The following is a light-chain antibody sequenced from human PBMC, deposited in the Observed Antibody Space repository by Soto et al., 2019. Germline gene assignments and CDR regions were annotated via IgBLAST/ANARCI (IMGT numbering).Light chain of an antibody. CDR1: QSVSSN. CDR2: GAS. V-gene: IGKV3-15*01. J-gene: IGKJ1*01. Sequence: EIVMTQPPATLSVSPGERATLSCRASQSVSSNLAWYQQKPGQAPRLLIYGASTRATGIPARFSGSGSGTEFTLTISRLQSEDFAVYYCQQYNNWPLTFGQGTKVEIK. CDR3: QQYNNWPLT.